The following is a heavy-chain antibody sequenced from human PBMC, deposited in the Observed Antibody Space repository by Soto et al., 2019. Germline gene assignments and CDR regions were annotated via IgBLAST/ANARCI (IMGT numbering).Heavy chain of an antibody. V-gene: IGHV4-30-4*08. D-gene: IGHD5-18*01. J-gene: IGHJ3*01. CDR2: IYDSGVT. Sequence: SDNLSLTCSFSGAIVTSGENYWSWVRQPPGKGLEWIGYIYDSGVTNYTPALKSRVTLSLDRPNNEVSLKLRSVTAADTACYCCLRHLEHGYTGNAWG. CDR1: GAIVTSGENY. CDR3: LRHLEHGYTGNA.